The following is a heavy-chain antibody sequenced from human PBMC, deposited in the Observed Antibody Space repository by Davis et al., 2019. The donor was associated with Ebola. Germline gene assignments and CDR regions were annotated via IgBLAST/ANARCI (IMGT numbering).Heavy chain of an antibody. D-gene: IGHD5-12*01. CDR2: IHYSGST. J-gene: IGHJ4*02. Sequence: GSLRLSCTVSGGSISSYYWNWIRQSPGKGLEWIGYIHYSGSTNSNPSLKSRVTISIDTSTNQISLELRSVTAADTAVYYCARHPYGGYGWPFDYWGQGTLVTVSS. CDR1: GGSISSYY. CDR3: ARHPYGGYGWPFDY. V-gene: IGHV4-59*08.